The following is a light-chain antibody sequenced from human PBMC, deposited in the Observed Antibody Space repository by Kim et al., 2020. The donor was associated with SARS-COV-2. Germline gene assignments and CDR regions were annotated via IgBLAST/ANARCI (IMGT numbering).Light chain of an antibody. J-gene: IGLJ2*01. CDR3: QAWDSSTGV. V-gene: IGLV3-1*01. CDR1: KLGDKY. Sequence: SYELTQPPSVSVSPGQTASITCSGDKLGDKYACWYQQKPDQSPVLVIYQDSKRTSGIPERFSGSKSGNTATLTISGTQAMDEADYYCQAWDSSTGVFGGG. CDR2: QDS.